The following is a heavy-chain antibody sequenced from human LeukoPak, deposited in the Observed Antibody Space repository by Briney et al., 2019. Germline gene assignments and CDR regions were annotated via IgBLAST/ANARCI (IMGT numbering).Heavy chain of an antibody. D-gene: IGHD3-22*01. CDR3: AREEAYYYDSSGDFDY. CDR1: GYTFTSYD. V-gene: IGHV1-8*01. Sequence: ASVKVSCKASGYTFTSYDINWVRQATGQGLEWMGWMNPNSGNTGYAQKFQGRVTITRNTSISTAYMELSSLRSEDTAVYYCAREEAYYYDSSGDFDYWGQGTLVTVSS. CDR2: MNPNSGNT. J-gene: IGHJ4*02.